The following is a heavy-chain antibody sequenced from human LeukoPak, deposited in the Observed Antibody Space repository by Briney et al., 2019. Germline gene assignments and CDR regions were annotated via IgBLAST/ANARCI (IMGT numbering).Heavy chain of an antibody. CDR2: ISDTGSTI. Sequence: PGGSLRLSCAASGFTVSSNYMSWVRQAPGKGLEWVSYISDTGSTIAYADSVKGRFTMSRDEAKNSLHLQMNSLRDEDTAVYYCTRRFDSWGQGVLVTVFS. V-gene: IGHV3-48*02. CDR3: TRRFDS. CDR1: GFTVSSNY. J-gene: IGHJ4*02.